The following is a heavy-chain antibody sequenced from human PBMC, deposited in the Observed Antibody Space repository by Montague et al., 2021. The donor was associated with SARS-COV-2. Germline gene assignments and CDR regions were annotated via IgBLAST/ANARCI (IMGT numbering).Heavy chain of an antibody. CDR2: IYYSGTT. Sequence: TLSLTCTVSGASISSGGFYWSWLRQHPRKGLEWIGFIYYSGTTYHNPSLESRLTISIDTSKNQFSLKLSSVTAADTAVYYCARGLPYQMVAGAIPNCSMDVWGQGTTVTVSS. CDR3: ARGLPYQMVAGAIPNCSMDV. J-gene: IGHJ6*02. CDR1: GASISSGGFY. V-gene: IGHV4-31*03. D-gene: IGHD2-2*01.